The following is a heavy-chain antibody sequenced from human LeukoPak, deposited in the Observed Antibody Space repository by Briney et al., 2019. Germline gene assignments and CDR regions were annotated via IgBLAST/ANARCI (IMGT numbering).Heavy chain of an antibody. Sequence: PGGSLRLSCAASGFTFSSYGMHWVRQAPGKGLEWVAVIWYDGSNKYYADSVKGRFTISRDNSKNTLYLQMNSLRAEDTAVYYCARVRKRLLYYFDYWGQGTLVTVSS. J-gene: IGHJ4*02. CDR1: GFTFSSYG. CDR2: IWYDGSNK. CDR3: ARVRKRLLYYFDY. V-gene: IGHV3-33*01. D-gene: IGHD6-25*01.